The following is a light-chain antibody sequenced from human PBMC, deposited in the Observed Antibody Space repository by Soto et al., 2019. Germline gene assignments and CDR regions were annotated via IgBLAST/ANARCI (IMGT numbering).Light chain of an antibody. Sequence: QSALTQPPSASGTPGQRVTISCSGSSSNIGRNYVSWYQQLPGAAPKLLIYNTNDRPSGVPDRFSGSKFGTSGSLAISGLRSEDEADYYCAAWEDSLSGWVFGGGTKLTVL. CDR3: AAWEDSLSGWV. V-gene: IGLV1-47*02. CDR2: NTN. J-gene: IGLJ3*02. CDR1: SSNIGRNY.